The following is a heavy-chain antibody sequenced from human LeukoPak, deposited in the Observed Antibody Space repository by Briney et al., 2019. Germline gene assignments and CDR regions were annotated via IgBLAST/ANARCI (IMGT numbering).Heavy chain of an antibody. CDR2: IIPIFGTA. D-gene: IGHD1-26*01. CDR3: ARRGKVGATNSPYFDY. V-gene: IGHV1-69*13. J-gene: IGHJ4*02. Sequence: ASVKVSCKASGGTFSSYAISWVRQALEQGFEWLGGIIPIFGTANYAQKFQGRVTITADESTSTAYMELSSLRSEDTAVYYCARRGKVGATNSPYFDYWGQGTLVTVSS. CDR1: GGTFSSYA.